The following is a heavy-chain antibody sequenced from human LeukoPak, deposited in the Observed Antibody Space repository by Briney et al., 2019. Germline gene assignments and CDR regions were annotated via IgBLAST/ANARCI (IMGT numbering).Heavy chain of an antibody. J-gene: IGHJ4*02. V-gene: IGHV3-23*01. CDR3: AKDGIIAVAGTMDY. CDR1: GFTFSSYA. D-gene: IGHD6-19*01. CDR2: ISGSGGST. Sequence: GGSLRLSCAASGFTFSSYAMSWVRQAPGKGLEWVSAISGSGGSTYYTDSVKGRFTISRDNSKNTLYLQMNSLRAEDTAVYYCAKDGIIAVAGTMDYWGQGTLVTVSS.